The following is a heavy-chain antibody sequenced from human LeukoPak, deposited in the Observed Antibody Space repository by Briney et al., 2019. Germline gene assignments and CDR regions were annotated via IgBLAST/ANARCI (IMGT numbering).Heavy chain of an antibody. Sequence: ASVKVSCKASGGVFTTYAISWVRQAPGQGLEWMGSIIPFLGTTNYAQKFQGRVTITADKSTSTAYMELSSLRSEDTAVYYCARDQTPGYFDYWGQGTLVTVSS. CDR3: ARDQTPGYFDY. V-gene: IGHV1-69*04. CDR1: GGVFTTYA. CDR2: IIPFLGTT. J-gene: IGHJ4*02.